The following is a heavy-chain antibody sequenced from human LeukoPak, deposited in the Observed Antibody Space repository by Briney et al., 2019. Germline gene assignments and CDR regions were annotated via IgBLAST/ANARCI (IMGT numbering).Heavy chain of an antibody. Sequence: GGSLRLSCVAFGFTFSSYAMSWVRQTPGKGLEWVSAIRGSGVDTYYADSVKGRFTISRDNSKNTLYLQMSSLRAEDTAVYYCAKSLVTPSWYFDLWGRGTLITVSS. CDR3: AKSLVTPSWYFDL. J-gene: IGHJ2*01. CDR2: IRGSGVDT. CDR1: GFTFSSYA. V-gene: IGHV3-23*01. D-gene: IGHD4-23*01.